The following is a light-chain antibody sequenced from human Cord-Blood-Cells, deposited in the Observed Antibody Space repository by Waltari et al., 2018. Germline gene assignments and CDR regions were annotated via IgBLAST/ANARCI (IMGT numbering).Light chain of an antibody. J-gene: IGKJ1*01. CDR2: AAS. V-gene: IGKV1-39*01. CDR1: QSISSY. Sequence: DIQMTQPPSSLSASVGDRVTITCRASQSISSYLNWYQQKPGKAPKLLIYAASSLQSGVPARFSGSGSGTDFTLTSSSLQPEDFATYYCQQSYSTPSTFGQGTKVEIK. CDR3: QQSYSTPST.